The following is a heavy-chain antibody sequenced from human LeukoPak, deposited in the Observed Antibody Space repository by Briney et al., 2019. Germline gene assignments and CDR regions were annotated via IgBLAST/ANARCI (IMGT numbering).Heavy chain of an antibody. CDR1: GFTFSSYA. D-gene: IGHD6-6*01. Sequence: GGSLRLSCAASGFTFSSYAMSWVRQAPGKGLEWVSGISGSGGNTYYADSVKGRFTISRDNSKNTLYLQMNNLRAEDTAVYYCAKGGQYSSSSGFGYWGQGTLVTVSS. CDR3: AKGGQYSSSSGFGY. V-gene: IGHV3-23*01. J-gene: IGHJ4*02. CDR2: ISGSGGNT.